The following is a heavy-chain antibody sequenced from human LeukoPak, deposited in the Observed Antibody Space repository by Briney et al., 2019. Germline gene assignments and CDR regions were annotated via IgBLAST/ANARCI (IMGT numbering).Heavy chain of an antibody. CDR1: GFTFSSNW. CDR3: ARDPLRGELDY. CDR2: KKHDGSEK. J-gene: IGHJ4*02. Sequence: GGSLRLSCAASGFTFSSNWMSWVRQAPGKGLEWVANKKHDGSEKYYVDSMKGRFTISRDNAKNSLYLQMNSLRAEDTAVYYCARDPLRGELDYWGQGALVTVSS. D-gene: IGHD3-16*01. V-gene: IGHV3-7*01.